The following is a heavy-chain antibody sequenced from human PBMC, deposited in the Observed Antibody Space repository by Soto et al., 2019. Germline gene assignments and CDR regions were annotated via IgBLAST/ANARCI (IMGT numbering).Heavy chain of an antibody. CDR1: GFTFSSYA. V-gene: IGHV3-23*01. J-gene: IGHJ4*02. Sequence: PVGSLRLSCADSGFTFSSYAMSWVRQAPGKGLEWVSAISGSGGSTYYADSVKGRFTVSRDNSKNTLYLQMSSLRAEDTAVYYCAKIMIAARPTPYYFDYWGQGTLVTVSS. CDR2: ISGSGGST. D-gene: IGHD6-6*01. CDR3: AKIMIAARPTPYYFDY.